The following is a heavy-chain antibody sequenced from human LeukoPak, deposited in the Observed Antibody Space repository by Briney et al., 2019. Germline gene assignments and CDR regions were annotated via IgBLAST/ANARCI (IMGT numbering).Heavy chain of an antibody. J-gene: IGHJ4*02. Sequence: GRSLRLSCAASGFTFSSYAMSWVRQAPGKGLEWVLAISGSGGSTYYADSVKGRFTISRDNSKNTLYLQMNSLRAEDTAVYYCAKPPPDSGSYYCFDYWGQGTLVTVSS. V-gene: IGHV3-23*01. CDR2: ISGSGGST. D-gene: IGHD1-26*01. CDR3: AKPPPDSGSYYCFDY. CDR1: GFTFSSYA.